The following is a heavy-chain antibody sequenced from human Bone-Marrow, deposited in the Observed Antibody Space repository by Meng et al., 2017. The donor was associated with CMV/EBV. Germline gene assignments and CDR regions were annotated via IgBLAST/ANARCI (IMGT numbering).Heavy chain of an antibody. CDR3: ARGSDGSSSSAWFDP. J-gene: IGHJ5*02. V-gene: IGHV4-61*05. Sequence: SETLSLTCTVSGGSISSSSYYWGWIRQPPGKGLEWIGYIYYSGSTNYNPSLKSRVTISVDTSKNQFSLKLSSVTAADTAVYYCARGSDGSSSSAWFDPWGEATLVTFSS. CDR2: IYYSGST. D-gene: IGHD6-6*01. CDR1: GGSISSSSYY.